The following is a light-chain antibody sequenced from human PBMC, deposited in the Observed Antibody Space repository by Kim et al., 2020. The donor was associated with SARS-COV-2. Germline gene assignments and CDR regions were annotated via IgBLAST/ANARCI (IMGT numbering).Light chain of an antibody. CDR1: SSNIGARYD. J-gene: IGLJ2*01. CDR3: QSYDSSLSVVV. V-gene: IGLV1-40*01. CDR2: GNS. Sequence: QSVLTQPPSVSGAPGQRVTISCTGSSSNIGARYDVHWYQQLPGTAPKLLIYGNSNRPSGVPDRFSGSKSGTSASLAITGLQAEDEADYYCQSYDSSLSVVVFGGGTQLTVL.